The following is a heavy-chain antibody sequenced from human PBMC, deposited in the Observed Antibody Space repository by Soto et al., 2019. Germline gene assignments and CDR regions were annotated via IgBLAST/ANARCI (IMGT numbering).Heavy chain of an antibody. CDR1: GYTFTSYA. J-gene: IGHJ6*02. D-gene: IGHD3-22*01. V-gene: IGHV7-4-1*01. CDR3: ARYYYDSSDNYYYYYGMDV. Sequence: ASVKVSCKASGYTFTSYAMSWVRQAPGQGLEWMGWINTNTGNPTYAQGFTGRFVFSLDTSVSTAYLQICSLKAEDTAVYYCARYYYDSSDNYYYYYGMDVWGQGTTVTVSS. CDR2: INTNTGNP.